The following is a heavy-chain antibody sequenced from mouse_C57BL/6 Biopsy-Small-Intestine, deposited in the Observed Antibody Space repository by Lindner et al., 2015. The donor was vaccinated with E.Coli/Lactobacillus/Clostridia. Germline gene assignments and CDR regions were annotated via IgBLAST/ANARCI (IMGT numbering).Heavy chain of an antibody. Sequence: VQLQESGPVLVKPGPSVKISCKASGFTFTDYYMHWVKQSNGKSLEWIGVINPNYGTTSYNQKFKGKATLTVDQSSSTAYMELRSLTSEDSAVYFCARGGNSHYFDYWGQGTTLTVSS. CDR3: ARGGNSHYFDY. J-gene: IGHJ2*01. V-gene: IGHV1-39*01. CDR1: GFTFTDYY. CDR2: INPNYGTT.